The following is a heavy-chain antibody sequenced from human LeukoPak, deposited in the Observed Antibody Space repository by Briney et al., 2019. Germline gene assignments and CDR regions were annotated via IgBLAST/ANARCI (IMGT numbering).Heavy chain of an antibody. CDR3: ARGLPNYYGMDV. CDR2: IRYDGSNK. Sequence: GGSLRLSCAASGFTFSSYGMHWVRQAPGKGLEWVAFIRYDGSNKYYADSVKGRFTISRDNAKNTVYLQMNSLRTEDTAVYYCARGLPNYYGMDVWGQGTTVTVSS. CDR1: GFTFSSYG. J-gene: IGHJ6*02. V-gene: IGHV3-30*02.